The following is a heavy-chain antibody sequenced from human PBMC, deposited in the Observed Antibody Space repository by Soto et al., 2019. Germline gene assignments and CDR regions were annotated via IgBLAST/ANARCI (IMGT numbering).Heavy chain of an antibody. CDR3: ARAYCSTASCYTWAFDI. D-gene: IGHD2-2*02. J-gene: IGHJ3*02. Sequence: PSETLSLTCAVSGYSFSSGYYWGWIRQPPGKGLEWIGTIYHSGSTYYNPSLKSRVTIPLDTSRNQFSLKLSSVTAADTAVYYCARAYCSTASCYTWAFDIWGQGTMVTVSS. V-gene: IGHV4-38-2*01. CDR1: GYSFSSGYY. CDR2: IYHSGST.